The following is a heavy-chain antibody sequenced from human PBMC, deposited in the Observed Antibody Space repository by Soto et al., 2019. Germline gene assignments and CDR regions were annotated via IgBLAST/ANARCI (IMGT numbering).Heavy chain of an antibody. CDR3: ARDRRIGSSEVIAQ. CDR2: IWYDGSNE. V-gene: IGHV3-33*01. D-gene: IGHD3-22*01. Sequence: QVQLVESGGGVVQPGRSLKISCAASGFNFRDYAMYWIRQAPGKGLEWVAVIWYDGSNEFYADSVRGRFTISKDISQATLYLQMNSLRGEDTAVYYCARDRRIGSSEVIAQWGQGTLVPVSS. J-gene: IGHJ4*02. CDR1: GFNFRDYA.